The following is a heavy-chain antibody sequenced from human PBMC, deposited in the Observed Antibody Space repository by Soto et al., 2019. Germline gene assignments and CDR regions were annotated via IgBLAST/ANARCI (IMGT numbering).Heavy chain of an antibody. J-gene: IGHJ4*02. V-gene: IGHV1-18*01. CDR2: ISAYNGNT. CDR3: ARESLYYYDSSGSNDY. CDR1: GYTFTSYG. D-gene: IGHD3-22*01. Sequence: ASVKVSCKASGYTFTSYGISWVRQAPGQGLEWMGWISAYNGNTNYAQKLQGRVTMTTDTSTGTAYMELRSLRSDDTAVYYCARESLYYYDSSGSNDYWGQGTLVTVSS.